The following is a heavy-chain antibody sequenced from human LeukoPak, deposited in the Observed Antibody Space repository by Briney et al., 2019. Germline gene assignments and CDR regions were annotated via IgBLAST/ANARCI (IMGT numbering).Heavy chain of an antibody. J-gene: IGHJ4*02. Sequence: GGSLRLSCAASGFTFSSYAMHWVRQAPGKGLEWVAVISYDGSNKYYADSVKGRFTISRDNSKNTLYLQMNSLRAEDTAVYYCARDLSSSQEGHDYGDYWGQGTLVTVSS. CDR2: ISYDGSNK. V-gene: IGHV3-30-3*01. CDR3: ARDLSSSQEGHDYGDY. D-gene: IGHD2/OR15-2a*01. CDR1: GFTFSSYA.